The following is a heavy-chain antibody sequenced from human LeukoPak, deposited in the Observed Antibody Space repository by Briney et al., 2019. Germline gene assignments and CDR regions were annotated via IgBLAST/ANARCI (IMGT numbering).Heavy chain of an antibody. J-gene: IGHJ6*03. Sequence: GGSLRLSCAASGFTFSSYGMHWVRQAPGKGLEWVAVISYDGSNKYYADSVKGRFTISRDNSKNTLYLQMNSLRAEDTAVYYCAKENWPYYYYYMDVWGKGTTVTVPS. CDR3: AKENWPYYYYYMDV. CDR1: GFTFSSYG. V-gene: IGHV3-30*18. D-gene: IGHD1-1*01. CDR2: ISYDGSNK.